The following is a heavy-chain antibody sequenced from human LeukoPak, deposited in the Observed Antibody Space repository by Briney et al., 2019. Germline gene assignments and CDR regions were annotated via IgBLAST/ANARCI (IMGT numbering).Heavy chain of an antibody. CDR2: IYTSGST. CDR1: GGSISSGSYY. D-gene: IGHD2-15*01. CDR3: ARAGYCSGGSCHYYYYYYMDV. Sequence: PSQTLSLTCTVSGGSISSGSYYWSWIRQPAGKGLEWIGRIYTSGSTNYNPSPKSRVTISVDTSKNQFSLKLSSVTAADTAVYYCARAGYCSGGSCHYYYYYYMDVWGKGTTVTVSS. J-gene: IGHJ6*03. V-gene: IGHV4-61*02.